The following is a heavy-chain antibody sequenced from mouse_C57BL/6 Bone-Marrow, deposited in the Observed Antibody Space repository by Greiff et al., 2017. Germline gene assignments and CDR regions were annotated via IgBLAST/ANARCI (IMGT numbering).Heavy chain of an antibody. CDR3: ARTGGKKDRCFDV. D-gene: IGHD1-1*02. J-gene: IGHJ1*03. V-gene: IGHV1-81*01. Sequence: QVQLQQSGAELARPGASVKLSCKASGYTFTSYGISWVKQRTGQGLEWIGEIYPGSGNTYYNEKFKGKATLTADKSSSTAYMELRSLTSEDSAVYFCARTGGKKDRCFDVWGTGTTVTVSS. CDR2: IYPGSGNT. CDR1: GYTFTSYG.